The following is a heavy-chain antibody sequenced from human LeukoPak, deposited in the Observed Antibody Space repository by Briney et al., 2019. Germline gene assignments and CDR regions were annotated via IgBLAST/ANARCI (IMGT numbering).Heavy chain of an antibody. CDR3: ARGTWTGFWFDH. V-gene: IGHV3-21*01. CDR1: GFTFSYYS. CDR2: ISSSSDI. Sequence: GGPVCLSCAASGFTFSYYSMNWVRQAPGKGLEWVSSISSSSDIYYADSVKGRFNISRDNAKNSQYLQMNSLRAEDTAVYYCARGTWTGFWFDHSLQGTKVTVSS. J-gene: IGHJ5*02. D-gene: IGHD3/OR15-3a*01.